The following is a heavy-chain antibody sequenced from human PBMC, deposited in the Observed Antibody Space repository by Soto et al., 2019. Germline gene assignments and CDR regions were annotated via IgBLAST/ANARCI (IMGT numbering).Heavy chain of an antibody. J-gene: IGHJ4*02. CDR2: ISGSGGST. CDR3: AKVVYSSGWYEGWY. Sequence: EVQLLESGGGLVQPGGSLRLSCAASGFTFSSYAMSWVRQAPGKGLEWVSAISGSGGSTYYADSVKGRFTISRDNSKNTLYLQVNSLRAEDTAVYYCAKVVYSSGWYEGWYWGQGTLVTVSS. D-gene: IGHD6-19*01. V-gene: IGHV3-23*01. CDR1: GFTFSSYA.